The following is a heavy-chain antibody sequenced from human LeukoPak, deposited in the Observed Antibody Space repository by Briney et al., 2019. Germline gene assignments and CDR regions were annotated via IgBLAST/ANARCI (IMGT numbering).Heavy chain of an antibody. Sequence: GESLKISFKGSGYRFTSYWIGWGRPMPGKGLEWMGIIYPGDSDTRYSPSFQGQVTISADKSISTAYLQWSSLKASDTAMYYCAGDSSGYYWEHAFDIWGQGTMVTVSS. CDR1: GYRFTSYW. V-gene: IGHV5-51*01. D-gene: IGHD3-22*01. J-gene: IGHJ3*02. CDR3: AGDSSGYYWEHAFDI. CDR2: IYPGDSDT.